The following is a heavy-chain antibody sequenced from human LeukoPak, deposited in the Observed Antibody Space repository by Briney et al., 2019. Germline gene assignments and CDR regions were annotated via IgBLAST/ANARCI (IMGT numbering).Heavy chain of an antibody. V-gene: IGHV3-64*01. D-gene: IGHD1-26*01. CDR2: MSGDGGTI. Sequence: GGSLRLSCSASGFKLRSHAMHWVRQAPGKGLEYVSSMSGDGGTIFYPNSVKGRFIISRDNSKNMVFLQMGSLRSEDTAVYYCASMGNGATGGALDVWGQGTTVIVSS. CDR1: GFKLRSHA. CDR3: ASMGNGATGGALDV. J-gene: IGHJ6*02.